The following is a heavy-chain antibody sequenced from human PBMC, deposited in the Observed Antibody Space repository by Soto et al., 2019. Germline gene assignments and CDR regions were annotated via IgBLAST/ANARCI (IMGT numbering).Heavy chain of an antibody. V-gene: IGHV3-23*01. J-gene: IGHJ6*02. CDR1: GFTFNTYP. D-gene: IGHD3-10*01. CDR2: ISSTAGRTS. Sequence: GGSLRLSCATSGFTFNTYPMTWVRQAPGKGLEWVSSISSTAGRTSSYADSVKGRFAISRDFSDNTVYLQMNNLRVDDTAVYFCAKGVLSFHYGMEIWGQGTTVTVSS. CDR3: AKGVLSFHYGMEI.